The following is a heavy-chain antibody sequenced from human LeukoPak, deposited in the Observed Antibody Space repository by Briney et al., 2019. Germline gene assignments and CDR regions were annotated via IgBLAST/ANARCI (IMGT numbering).Heavy chain of an antibody. V-gene: IGHV1-2*02. D-gene: IGHD3-10*01. CDR3: ARVWAGDYFNSGSYYPIGNY. J-gene: IGHJ4*02. CDR2: ISPNSGGT. Sequence: ASVKVSCKASGYTFTGYFMHWVRQAPGQGLEWMGWISPNSGGTNYAQKFQGRVTLTRDTSISAAYMELRSLTSDDTAVYYCARVWAGDYFNSGSYYPIGNYWGQGTLVTVSS. CDR1: GYTFTGYF.